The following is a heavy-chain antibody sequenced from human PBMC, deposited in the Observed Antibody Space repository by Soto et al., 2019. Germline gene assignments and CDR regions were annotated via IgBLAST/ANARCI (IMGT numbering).Heavy chain of an antibody. D-gene: IGHD7-27*01. CDR2: IYYSGST. J-gene: IGHJ5*02. V-gene: IGHV4-59*08. Sequence: PSETLSLTCTVSGGSISSYYWSWIRQPPGKGLEWIGYIYYSGSTNYNPSLKSRVTISVDTSKNQFSLKLSSVTAADTAVYYCATSIRLTGVVGWFYPWGEETLVTVSS. CDR3: ATSIRLTGVVGWFYP. CDR1: GGSISSYY.